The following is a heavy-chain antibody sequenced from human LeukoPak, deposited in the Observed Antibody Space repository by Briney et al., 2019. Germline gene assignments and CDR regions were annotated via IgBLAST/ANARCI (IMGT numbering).Heavy chain of an antibody. CDR2: ISSSSSTI. CDR1: GFTFSSFS. J-gene: IGHJ5*02. V-gene: IGHV3-48*01. Sequence: QAGGYLRLSCAASGFTFSSFSMNWVRQAPGKGLEWVSYISSSSSTIYYADSVKGRFTISRDNAKNSLYLQMNSLRAEDTAVYYCARSWSIQLWFDPWGQGTLVTVSS. D-gene: IGHD5-18*01. CDR3: ARSWSIQLWFDP.